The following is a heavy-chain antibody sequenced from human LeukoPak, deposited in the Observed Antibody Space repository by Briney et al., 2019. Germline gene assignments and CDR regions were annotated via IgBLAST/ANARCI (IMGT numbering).Heavy chain of an antibody. Sequence: GGCLRLSCAASGFTFSSYAMSWVRQAPGKGLEWVSAISNSGGSTYYADSVKGRFTISRDKSKNTLYLQMNSLRAEDTAVYYCAKVWSVGATIYYFDYWGQGTLVTVSS. CDR3: AKVWSVGATIYYFDY. CDR2: ISNSGGST. CDR1: GFTFSSYA. V-gene: IGHV3-23*01. D-gene: IGHD1-26*01. J-gene: IGHJ4*02.